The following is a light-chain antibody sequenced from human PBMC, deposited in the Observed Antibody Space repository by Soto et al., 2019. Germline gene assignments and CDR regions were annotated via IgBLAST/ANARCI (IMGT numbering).Light chain of an antibody. CDR2: GAS. Sequence: EIVMTQSPATLSVSPGERATLSCRASQSVNSNLAWYQHKPGQPPRLLIYGASTRATGIPARFSGSGSGTEFTLTISSLQSEDFAVYNCQQYNNRPPWTFGQGTKVEVK. CDR1: QSVNSN. V-gene: IGKV3-15*01. CDR3: QQYNNRPPWT. J-gene: IGKJ1*01.